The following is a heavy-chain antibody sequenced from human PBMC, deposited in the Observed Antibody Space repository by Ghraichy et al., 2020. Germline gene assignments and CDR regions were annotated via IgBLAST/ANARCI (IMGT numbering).Heavy chain of an antibody. J-gene: IGHJ4*02. Sequence: GESLNISCAASGFTFSDHYMDWVRQAPGKGLEWVGRIRNKANSYTTEYAASVKGRFTISRDDSKNSLYLQMNSLKTEDTAVYYCARGPPDYWGQGTLVTVSS. CDR1: GFTFSDHY. CDR2: IRNKANSYTT. CDR3: ARGPPDY. V-gene: IGHV3-72*01.